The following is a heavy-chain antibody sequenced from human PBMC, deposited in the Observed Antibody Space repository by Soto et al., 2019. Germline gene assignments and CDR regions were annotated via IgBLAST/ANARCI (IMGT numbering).Heavy chain of an antibody. J-gene: IGHJ4*02. CDR3: ATPYYYDSSGYYRNHYFDY. Sequence: QVPLVQSGAEVKKPGSSVKVSCKASGGTFSSYAISWVRQAPGQGLEWMGGIIPIFGTANYAQKFQGRVTITADESTSTAYMELSSLRSEDTAVYYCATPYYYDSSGYYRNHYFDYWGQGTLVTVSS. CDR1: GGTFSSYA. V-gene: IGHV1-69*01. CDR2: IIPIFGTA. D-gene: IGHD3-22*01.